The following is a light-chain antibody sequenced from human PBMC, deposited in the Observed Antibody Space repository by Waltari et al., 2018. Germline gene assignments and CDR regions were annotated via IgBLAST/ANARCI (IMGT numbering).Light chain of an antibody. CDR2: DAS. Sequence: EIVLTQSPATLSLSPGERATLPCRASQSVNTFLAWYQPKPGQAPRLLIYDASNRATGIPARFSGSGSGTDFTLTISSLEPEDFAVYYCQQRYNWPPLTFGGGTKVEIK. V-gene: IGKV3-11*01. CDR1: QSVNTF. J-gene: IGKJ4*01. CDR3: QQRYNWPPLT.